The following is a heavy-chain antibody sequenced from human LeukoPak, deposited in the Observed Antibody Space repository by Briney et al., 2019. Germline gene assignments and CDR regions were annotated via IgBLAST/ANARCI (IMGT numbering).Heavy chain of an antibody. J-gene: IGHJ4*02. V-gene: IGHV1-18*01. D-gene: IGHD3-3*01. Sequence: ASMKVSCKASGYTFTSYGISWVRQAPGQGLEWMGWISAYNGNTNYAQKLQGRVTMTTDTSTSTAYMELRSLRSDDTAVYYCARDLRFLEWSPPDYWGQGTLVTVSS. CDR3: ARDLRFLEWSPPDY. CDR1: GYTFTSYG. CDR2: ISAYNGNT.